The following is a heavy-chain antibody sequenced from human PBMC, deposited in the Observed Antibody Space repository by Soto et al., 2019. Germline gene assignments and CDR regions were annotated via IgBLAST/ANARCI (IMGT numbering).Heavy chain of an antibody. D-gene: IGHD4-17*01. V-gene: IGHV3-66*01. CDR2: IYSGGGT. CDR3: AREESSVTPKVGHYFDY. J-gene: IGHJ4*02. CDR1: GFTVSSTF. Sequence: EVQLVESGGGLVQPGGSLRLSCAASGFTVSSTFMSWVRQAPGKGLEWVSVIYSGGGTYYADSVKGRFTISRDNSKNTLYLQMNSLRAEDTAVYYCAREESSVTPKVGHYFDYWGQGTQVTVSS.